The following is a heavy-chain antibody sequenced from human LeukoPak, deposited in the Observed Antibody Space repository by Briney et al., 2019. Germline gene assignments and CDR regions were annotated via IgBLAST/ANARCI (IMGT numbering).Heavy chain of an antibody. CDR2: IYYSGST. J-gene: IGHJ4*02. D-gene: IGHD6-6*01. Sequence: SETLSLTCTVSGGSISSSSYYWGWIRQPPGKGLEWVGSIYYSGSTYYNPSLKSRVTISVDTSKNQFSLKLSSVTAADTAVYYCARGRSLYSSSSFLWRDKRGYFDYWGQGTLVTVSS. CDR1: GGSISSSSYY. V-gene: IGHV4-39*07. CDR3: ARGRSLYSSSSFLWRDKRGYFDY.